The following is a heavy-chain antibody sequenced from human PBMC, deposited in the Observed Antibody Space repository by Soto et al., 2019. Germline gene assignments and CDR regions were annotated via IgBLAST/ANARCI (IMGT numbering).Heavy chain of an antibody. J-gene: IGHJ4*01. D-gene: IGHD2-2*01. CDR1: GFTFSYYW. V-gene: IGHV3-7*03. CDR2: IKQDGSEK. Sequence: GGSLRLSCAASGFTFSYYWMTWVRQAPGKGLEWVANIKQDGSEKYYVDSVKGRFTISRDNAKSSLNLQMNSLRAEDTAIYYCAKDSHWAIISPTHDYWGHGTLVTVSS. CDR3: AKDSHWAIISPTHDY.